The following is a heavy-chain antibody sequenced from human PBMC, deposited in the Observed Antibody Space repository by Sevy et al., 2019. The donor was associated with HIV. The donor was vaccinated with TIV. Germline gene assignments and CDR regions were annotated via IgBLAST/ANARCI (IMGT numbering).Heavy chain of an antibody. CDR2: IYYTGTT. CDR3: PRDSVLSPRVFDS. Sequence: LSLTCTVSGGSMSSYFWSWIRQPPGKGLEWIGYIYYTGTTNYNPSLKSRLTMSLDTSKNRFSLKLTAVTAADTAVYYCPRDSVLSPRVFDSWGQGTLVTVSS. D-gene: IGHD3-10*01. CDR1: GGSMSSYF. V-gene: IGHV4-59*01. J-gene: IGHJ4*02.